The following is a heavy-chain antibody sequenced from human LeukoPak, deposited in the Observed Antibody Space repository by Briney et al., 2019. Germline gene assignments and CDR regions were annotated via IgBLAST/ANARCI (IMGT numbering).Heavy chain of an antibody. D-gene: IGHD6-19*01. CDR2: IYYSGST. CDR1: GGSISSSSYY. Sequence: PSETLSLTCTVSGGSISSSSYYWGWIRQPPGKGLEWIGSIYYSGSTYYNPSLKSRVTISVDTSKNQFSLKLSSVTAADTAVYYCARGQSSGWYLSAEYFQHWGQGTLVTVSS. J-gene: IGHJ1*01. CDR3: ARGQSSGWYLSAEYFQH. V-gene: IGHV4-39*07.